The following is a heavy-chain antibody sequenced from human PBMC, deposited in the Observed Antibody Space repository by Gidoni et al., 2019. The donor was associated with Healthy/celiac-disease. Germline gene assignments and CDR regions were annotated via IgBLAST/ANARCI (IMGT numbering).Heavy chain of an antibody. Sequence: QVQLMQSGAEVKKPGASVKVSCKASGYTFTSFGISWVRQAPGQGLEWMGWISPYNDNKYYAQKLQGRVTMTTDTSTSTAYMDLSSLRSDDTAVYYCARDQEGGATKNAFDIWGQGTMVTVSS. CDR1: GYTFTSFG. V-gene: IGHV1-18*04. CDR3: ARDQEGGATKNAFDI. D-gene: IGHD1-26*01. J-gene: IGHJ3*02. CDR2: ISPYNDNK.